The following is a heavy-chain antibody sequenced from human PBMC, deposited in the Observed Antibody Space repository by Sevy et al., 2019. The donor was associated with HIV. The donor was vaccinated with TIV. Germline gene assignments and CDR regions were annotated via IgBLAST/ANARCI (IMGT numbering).Heavy chain of an antibody. D-gene: IGHD6-19*01. Sequence: GESLRLSCAASGFTFSSYWMHWVRQAPGKGRVWVSRINSDGSSTSYVDSVTGRFTLSRDNAKNTLYLQMNSLGAEDTAVYYCARTVAGIYYYYGMDVWGQGTTVTVSS. CDR3: ARTVAGIYYYYGMDV. V-gene: IGHV3-74*01. CDR1: GFTFSSYW. CDR2: INSDGSST. J-gene: IGHJ6*02.